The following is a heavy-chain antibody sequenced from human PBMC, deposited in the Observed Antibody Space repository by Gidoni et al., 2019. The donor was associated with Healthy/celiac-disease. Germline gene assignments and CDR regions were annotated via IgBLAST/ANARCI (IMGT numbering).Heavy chain of an antibody. CDR2: ISWNSGSI. CDR1: GFTFDEYA. V-gene: IGHV3-9*01. Sequence: EVQLVESGGGLVQPGRSLRLSCSASGFTFDEYAMHWVRQAPGKGLEWVSGISWNSGSIGYADSVKGRFTISRDNAKNSLYLQMNSLRAEDTALYYCAKEGFDPWGQGTLVTVSS. CDR3: AKEGFDP. J-gene: IGHJ5*02.